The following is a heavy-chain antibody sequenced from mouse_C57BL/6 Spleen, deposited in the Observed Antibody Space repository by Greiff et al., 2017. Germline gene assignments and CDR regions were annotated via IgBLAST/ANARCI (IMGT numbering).Heavy chain of an antibody. CDR2: IHPNSGST. V-gene: IGHV1-64*01. CDR1: GYTFTSYW. J-gene: IGHJ3*01. CDR3: AREGALPWFAY. Sequence: QVQLQQPGAELVKPGASVKLSCKASGYTFTSYWMHWVKQRPGQGLEWIGMIHPNSGSTNYNEKFKSKATLTVDKSSCTAYMQLISLTSEDSAVYYCAREGALPWFAYWGQGTLVTVSA.